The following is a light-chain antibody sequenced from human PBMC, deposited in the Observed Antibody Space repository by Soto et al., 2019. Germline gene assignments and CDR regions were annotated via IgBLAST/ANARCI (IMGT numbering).Light chain of an antibody. V-gene: IGKV3-15*01. J-gene: IGKJ1*01. CDR2: GAS. Sequence: EIVMTQSPATLSVSPGERATLSCRASQSVSNNLAWYQQKRGQAPRLLMYGASTRATGIPARLSGSGSGTEFTLTISSLQSADFAVYFCQQYNNWARTFGQGTKVDIK. CDR3: QQYNNWART. CDR1: QSVSNN.